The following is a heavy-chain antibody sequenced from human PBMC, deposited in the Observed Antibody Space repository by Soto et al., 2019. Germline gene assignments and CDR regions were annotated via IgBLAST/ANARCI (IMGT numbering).Heavy chain of an antibody. Sequence: QVQLVQSGAEVKKPGASVKVSCKASGYTFTSYGISWVRQAPGQGLEWMGWISAYNGNTNYAQKLQGRVTMTTDTSTSTAYMELRSLRSDDTAVYYCARDLWRYQLLQRLHAFDIWGQGTMVTVSS. CDR3: ARDLWRYQLLQRLHAFDI. V-gene: IGHV1-18*01. CDR2: ISAYNGNT. CDR1: GYTFTSYG. D-gene: IGHD2-2*01. J-gene: IGHJ3*02.